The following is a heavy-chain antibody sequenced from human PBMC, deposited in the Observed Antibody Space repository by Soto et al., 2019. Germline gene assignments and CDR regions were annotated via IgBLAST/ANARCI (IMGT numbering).Heavy chain of an antibody. V-gene: IGHV4-4*02. CDR3: ARIAAAGTNFDY. Sequence: QVQLQESGPGLVKPSGTLSLTCAVSGGSISSSNWWSWVRQPPGKGLEWIGEIYHSGSTNYNPSLKCRVTISVDTSKNQFSLTLSAVTAADTAVYYGARIAAAGTNFDYWGQGTLVTVSS. J-gene: IGHJ4*02. D-gene: IGHD6-13*01. CDR1: GGSISSSNW. CDR2: IYHSGST.